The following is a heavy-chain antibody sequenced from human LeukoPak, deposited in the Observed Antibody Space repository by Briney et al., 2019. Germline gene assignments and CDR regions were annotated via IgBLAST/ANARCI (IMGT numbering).Heavy chain of an antibody. CDR3: ARGRGTGSPIGPRYFDL. D-gene: IGHD3-10*01. V-gene: IGHV5-51*01. Sequence: GESLKISCKDSGYSFTSYWIGWVRQMPGKGLEWMGIIYPADSDTRYSPSFQGQVTISADKSISTAFLRWTSLKASDTAIYYCARGRGTGSPIGPRYFDLWGRGTLVTVSS. J-gene: IGHJ2*01. CDR1: GYSFTSYW. CDR2: IYPADSDT.